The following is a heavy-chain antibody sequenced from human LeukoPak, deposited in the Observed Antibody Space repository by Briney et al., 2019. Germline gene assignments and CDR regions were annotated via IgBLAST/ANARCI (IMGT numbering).Heavy chain of an antibody. D-gene: IGHD2-2*01. CDR1: GFTFSMST. V-gene: IGHV3-23*01. CDR3: SKVAVVIPAARSNLDF. J-gene: IGHJ4*02. CDR2: ISGSGGST. Sequence: VGSLRLSRAASGFTFSMSTMRWVRQAPGKGLEWVSAISGSGGSTYYADSVKGRFTISRDNSKNTQYLQMNSLRAEDTAVYYCSKVAVVIPAARSNLDFCDQGTLVTVSS.